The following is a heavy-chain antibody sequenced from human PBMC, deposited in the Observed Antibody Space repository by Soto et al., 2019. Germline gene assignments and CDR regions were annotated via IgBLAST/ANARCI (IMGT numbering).Heavy chain of an antibody. D-gene: IGHD3-3*01. J-gene: IGHJ6*03. CDR1: GFTFSSYA. V-gene: IGHV3-23*01. CDR2: ISGSGGST. CDR3: VKHPGYDFWSGYSHGYYYYYMDV. Sequence: EVQLLESGGGLVQPGGSLRLSCAASGFTFSSYAMSWVRQAPGKGLEWVSAISGSGGSTYYADSVKGRFTISRDNSKNTLYLQMNSLRAEDTAVYYCVKHPGYDFWSGYSHGYYYYYMDVWGKGTTVTVSS.